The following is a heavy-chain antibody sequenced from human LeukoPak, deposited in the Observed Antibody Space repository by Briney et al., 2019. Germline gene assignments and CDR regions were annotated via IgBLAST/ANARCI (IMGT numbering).Heavy chain of an antibody. CDR3: AKGRYYYDSSGVDY. D-gene: IGHD3-22*01. CDR1: GFTFSSYA. V-gene: IGHV3-30*18. Sequence: GGSLRLSCAASGFTFSSYAMHWVRQAPGKGLEWVALISYDGSNKYYADSVKGRSTISRDNSKNTLYLQMNSLRAEDTAVYYCAKGRYYYDSSGVDYWGQGTLVTVSS. CDR2: ISYDGSNK. J-gene: IGHJ4*02.